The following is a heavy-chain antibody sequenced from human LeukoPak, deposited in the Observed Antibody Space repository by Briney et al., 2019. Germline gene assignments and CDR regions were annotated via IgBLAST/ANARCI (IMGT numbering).Heavy chain of an antibody. J-gene: IGHJ4*02. CDR2: INHSGST. CDR1: GGSFSGYY. Sequence: SETLSLTCAVYGGSFSGYYWSWIRQPPGKGLEWIGEINHSGSTNYNPSLKSRVTISVDTSKNQFSLKLSSVTAADTAVYYCARGGYSGYDYGFDYWGQGTLVTVSS. D-gene: IGHD5-12*01. V-gene: IGHV4-34*01. CDR3: ARGGYSGYDYGFDY.